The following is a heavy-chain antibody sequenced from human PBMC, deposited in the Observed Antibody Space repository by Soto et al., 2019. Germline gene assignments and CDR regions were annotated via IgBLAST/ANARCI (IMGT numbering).Heavy chain of an antibody. Sequence: GGSLRLSCAASGFTFRTYGMHWVRQAPGKGLEWVAFISDDGSQKYYGDSVKGRFTISRDNSKNTLSLRMISLRTEDTSVYYCAKEAPGGWHFFDTWGQGTLVTISS. V-gene: IGHV3-30*18. CDR1: GFTFRTYG. J-gene: IGHJ4*02. CDR2: ISDDGSQK. CDR3: AKEAPGGWHFFDT. D-gene: IGHD6-19*01.